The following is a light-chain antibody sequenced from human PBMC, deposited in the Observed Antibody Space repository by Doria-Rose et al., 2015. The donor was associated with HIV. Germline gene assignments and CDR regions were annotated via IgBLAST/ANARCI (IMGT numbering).Light chain of an antibody. V-gene: IGKV4-1*01. CDR3: QQYYDTPS. CDR1: QSLLYTSKNY. J-gene: IGKJ3*01. Sequence: DIRMTQSPDSLGMSLGERATLNCKSNQSLLYTSKNYLAWYQQKPGQPPKLLIYWASTRQSWVPARFSGSGSGTDFTLTISSLEAEDVAVYYCQQYYDTPSFGPGTTVDIK. CDR2: WAS.